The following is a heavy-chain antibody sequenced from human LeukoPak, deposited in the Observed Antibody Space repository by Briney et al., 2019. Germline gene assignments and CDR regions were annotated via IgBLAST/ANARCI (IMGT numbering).Heavy chain of an antibody. V-gene: IGHV1-2*02. CDR3: ARMTVVRDFDC. Sequence: GASVKVSCKASEYTFTSYDINWVRQAPGQGLEWMGWINPNSGGTNYAQKFQGRVTMTRDTSISTAYMELSRLRSDDTAVYYCARMTVVRDFDCWGQGTLVTVSS. J-gene: IGHJ4*02. CDR1: EYTFTSYD. D-gene: IGHD3-10*01. CDR2: INPNSGGT.